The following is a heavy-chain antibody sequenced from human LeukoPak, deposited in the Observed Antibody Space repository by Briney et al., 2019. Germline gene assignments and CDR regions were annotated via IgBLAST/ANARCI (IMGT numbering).Heavy chain of an antibody. D-gene: IGHD2-15*01. V-gene: IGHV3-33*06. CDR1: GFTFSSYG. Sequence: GGSLRLSCAASGFTFSSYGMHWVRQAPGKGLEWVAVIWYDGSNKYYADSVKGRFTISRENSKNTLYLQLNSLRAEDTAVYYCAKDLGYCSGGSCYWGPVAEQDYWGQGTLVTVSS. CDR3: AKDLGYCSGGSCYWGPVAEQDY. CDR2: IWYDGSNK. J-gene: IGHJ4*02.